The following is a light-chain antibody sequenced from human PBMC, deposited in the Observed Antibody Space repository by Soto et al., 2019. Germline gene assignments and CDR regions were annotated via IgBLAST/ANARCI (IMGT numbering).Light chain of an antibody. V-gene: IGLV2-8*01. CDR3: SSYAASNNLGV. Sequence: QSALTQPPSASGSPGQSVTISSIGTSSDVGGYNYVSWYQQHPGKAPKLMIYEVSKRPSGVPDRYSGSKSGNTASLTVSGLQAEDGADYSCSSYAASNNLGVFGGGTKLAVL. CDR1: SSDVGGYNY. CDR2: EVS. J-gene: IGLJ2*01.